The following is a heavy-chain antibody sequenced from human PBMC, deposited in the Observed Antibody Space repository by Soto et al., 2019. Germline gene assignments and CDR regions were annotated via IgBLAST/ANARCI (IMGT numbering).Heavy chain of an antibody. Sequence: GGSLIPSCAASGFTFGISAMCWFRQAPGKGLEWVSSISGSGGSIYYAHSVKGRFTISRDKTKNTLDLQMNSLRAEDTAVYHCARVAPEYSSTPRRFDFWGQGTLVTVSS. CDR1: GFTFGISA. CDR2: ISGSGGSI. V-gene: IGHV3-23*01. D-gene: IGHD6-13*01. CDR3: ARVAPEYSSTPRRFDF. J-gene: IGHJ4*02.